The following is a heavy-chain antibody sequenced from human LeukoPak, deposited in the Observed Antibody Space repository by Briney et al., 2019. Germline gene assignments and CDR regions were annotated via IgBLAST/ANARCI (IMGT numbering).Heavy chain of an antibody. Sequence: PSETLCLTCTVSGGSISGVYWNFIRQTPRQGLEWVGYVPTSGSFSSNPSLKNRLSFSIDTSKNQGSLKLSSVTAADTAVYYCARGKRGLSYYYSTDVWGKGNTVTVSS. CDR1: GGSISGVY. J-gene: IGHJ6*03. CDR2: VPTSGSF. D-gene: IGHD2/OR15-2a*01. V-gene: IGHV4-4*09. CDR3: ARGKRGLSYYYSTDV.